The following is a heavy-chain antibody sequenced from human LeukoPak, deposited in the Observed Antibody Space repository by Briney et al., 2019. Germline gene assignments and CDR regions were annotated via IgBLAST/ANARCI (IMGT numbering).Heavy chain of an antibody. CDR2: ISSNSSYI. V-gene: IGHV3-21*01. J-gene: IGHJ3*02. Sequence: PGGSLRLSCAASGFTFSSYAMNWVRQASGKGLEWVSSISSNSSYIYYADSVKGRFTISRDNAKNSLYLQMNSLRAEDTAVYYCARMVRGVKRDAFDIWGQGTMVTVSS. CDR3: ARMVRGVKRDAFDI. D-gene: IGHD3-10*01. CDR1: GFTFSSYA.